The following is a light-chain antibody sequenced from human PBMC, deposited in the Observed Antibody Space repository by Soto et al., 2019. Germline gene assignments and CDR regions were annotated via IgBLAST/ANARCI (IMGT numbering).Light chain of an antibody. Sequence: DIQMTQSPSTLSASVGDRVTITCRASQSISSWLAWYQRKPGKAPKSLIYKASSLDSGVPSRFSGSGSGTEFTLTISSLQPDDFAPYYCQQYLSYPITFGQGTRLEIK. CDR1: QSISSW. J-gene: IGKJ5*01. CDR2: KAS. CDR3: QQYLSYPIT. V-gene: IGKV1-5*03.